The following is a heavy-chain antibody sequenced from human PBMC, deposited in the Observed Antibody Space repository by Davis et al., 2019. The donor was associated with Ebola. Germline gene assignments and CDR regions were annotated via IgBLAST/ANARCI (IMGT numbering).Heavy chain of an antibody. CDR3: ARDGYDFDY. CDR1: GFTFSSYG. Sequence: GESLKISCAASGFTFSSYGMHWVRQAPGKGLEWVSAISGSGSSTYYADSVKGRFTISRDNSKNTLSLQMNSLRAEDTAVYYCARDGYDFDYWGQGTLVTVSS. J-gene: IGHJ4*02. D-gene: IGHD5-12*01. V-gene: IGHV3-23*01. CDR2: ISGSGSST.